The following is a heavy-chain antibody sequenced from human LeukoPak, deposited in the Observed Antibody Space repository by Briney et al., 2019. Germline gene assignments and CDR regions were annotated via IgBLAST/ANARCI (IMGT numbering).Heavy chain of an antibody. CDR3: ARDAPTVGVDS. V-gene: IGHV3-30*03. J-gene: IGHJ4*02. Sequence: PGGSLRLSCAASGFTFSSYGMHWVRQAPGKGLEWVAVISYDGSNKYYADSVKGRFTISRDNAKNSLYLQMNSLRAEEDTALYYCARDAPTVGVDSWGQGTLVTVSS. CDR1: GFTFSSYG. CDR2: ISYDGSNK.